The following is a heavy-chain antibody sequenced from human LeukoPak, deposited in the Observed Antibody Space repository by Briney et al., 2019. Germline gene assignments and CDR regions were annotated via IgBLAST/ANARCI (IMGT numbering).Heavy chain of an antibody. Sequence: ASVKVSCKASGYTFTGYYMHWVRQAPGQGLEWMGRINPNSGGTNYAQKFQGRVTMTRGTSISTAYMELSRLRSDDTAVYYCASFYCSSTSCYNRNWGQGTLVTVSS. V-gene: IGHV1-2*06. CDR2: INPNSGGT. CDR1: GYTFTGYY. J-gene: IGHJ4*02. CDR3: ASFYCSSTSCYNRN. D-gene: IGHD2-2*02.